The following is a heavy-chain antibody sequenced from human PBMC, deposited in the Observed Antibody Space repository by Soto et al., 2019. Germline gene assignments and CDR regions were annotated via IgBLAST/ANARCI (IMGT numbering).Heavy chain of an antibody. CDR3: ARRYYGGNSQAFDI. J-gene: IGHJ3*02. CDR1: GFTVSSHY. Sequence: EVQLVGSGGGLVQPGGSLRLSCAASGFTVSSHYMSWVRQAPGKGLEWVSVIYRDGSTYYADSVKGRFTISRDNSKNTLILQMNRLRAEDTAKYYCARRYYGGNSQAFDILSQGTMVTVTS. V-gene: IGHV3-66*01. D-gene: IGHD4-17*01. CDR2: IYRDGST.